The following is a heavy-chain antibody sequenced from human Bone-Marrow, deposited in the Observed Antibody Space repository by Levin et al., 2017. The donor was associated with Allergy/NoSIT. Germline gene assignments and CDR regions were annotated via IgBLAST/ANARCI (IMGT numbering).Heavy chain of an antibody. CDR2: LSSDGSNK. CDR1: GFTFSSYC. V-gene: IGHV3-30*18. D-gene: IGHD4-11*01. CDR3: AKDNATVTTVTGMDV. J-gene: IGHJ6*04. Sequence: GESLKISCAASGFTFSSYCMHWVRQAPGKGLEWVAVLSSDGSNKYYADSVKGRFTISRDNSKNTLYLQMNSLRAEDTAVYYCAKDNATVTTVTGMDVWGKGTTVNVSS.